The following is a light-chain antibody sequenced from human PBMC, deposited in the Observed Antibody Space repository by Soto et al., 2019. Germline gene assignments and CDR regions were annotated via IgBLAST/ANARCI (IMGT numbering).Light chain of an antibody. V-gene: IGKV3-20*01. CDR1: QSVISSY. CDR2: GAS. CDR3: HPYGSSLAYT. J-gene: IGKJ2*01. Sequence: EIGLTQSPGTLSLSPGERATLSCRASQSVISSYLAWYQQKPGQAPRLLIYGASSRATGIPDRFSGSGSGTDFTLTISRLEPEDFAVYYCHPYGSSLAYTFGRGTKLEIK.